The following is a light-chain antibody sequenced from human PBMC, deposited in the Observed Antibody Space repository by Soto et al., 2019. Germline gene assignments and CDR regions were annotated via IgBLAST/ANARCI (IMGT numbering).Light chain of an antibody. CDR1: SSDVGAYNL. CDR3: CSYAGSRTFV. Sequence: QSVLTQPASVSGSPEPSITISCTGTSSDVGAYNLVSWYQQHPGKAPRLIIYEDSKRPSGVSPRFSGSKSDNTASLTISGLRAEDEAHYHCCSYAGSRTFVFGGGTKLTVL. V-gene: IGLV2-23*01. CDR2: EDS. J-gene: IGLJ3*02.